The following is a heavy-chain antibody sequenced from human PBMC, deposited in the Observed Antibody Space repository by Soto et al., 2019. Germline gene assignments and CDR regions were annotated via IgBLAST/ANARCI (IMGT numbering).Heavy chain of an antibody. CDR3: AKEGGYNWHDPFDY. D-gene: IGHD1-1*01. Sequence: PGRPLRLSCAASGFIFSTHAMSWVRQAPGKGLEWVSTISGSGANTYYAASVRGRFTISRDNSKNTLYLQVNGLRGEDTAVYYCAKEGGYNWHDPFDYLGQGNLVTGS. J-gene: IGHJ4*02. CDR1: GFIFSTHA. CDR2: ISGSGANT. V-gene: IGHV3-23*01.